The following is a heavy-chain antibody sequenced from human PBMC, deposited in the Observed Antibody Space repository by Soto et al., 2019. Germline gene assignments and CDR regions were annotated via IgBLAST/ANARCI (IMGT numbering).Heavy chain of an antibody. CDR3: AKDGSHNVDY. V-gene: IGHV3-30*18. CDR1: GFTFSHYA. D-gene: IGHD1-26*01. J-gene: IGHJ4*02. CDR2: MSYDGSNE. Sequence: QVQLVESGGGVVQPGRSLRLSCAASGFTFSHYAMHWVRQAPGKGLEWVALMSYDGSNEYYADSVKGRFTISRDISKNTLYLKMTTLRAEDTAVYYCAKDGSHNVDYWGQGTLVTVSS.